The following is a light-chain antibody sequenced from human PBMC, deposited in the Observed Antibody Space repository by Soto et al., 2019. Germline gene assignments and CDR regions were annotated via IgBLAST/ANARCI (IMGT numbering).Light chain of an antibody. Sequence: QLTQSPSFLSASVGDRVTIACRASQTISTYLNWYQQKPGKAPKLLIYAASSLQSGVPSRFSGSGSGTDFTLTISSLQPEDFATYYCLQDYNYPITFGQGTRLEIK. J-gene: IGKJ5*01. V-gene: IGKV1-6*01. CDR1: QTISTY. CDR3: LQDYNYPIT. CDR2: AAS.